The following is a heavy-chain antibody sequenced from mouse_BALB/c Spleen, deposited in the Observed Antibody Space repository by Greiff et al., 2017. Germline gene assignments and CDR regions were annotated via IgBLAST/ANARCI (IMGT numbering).Heavy chain of an antibody. CDR3: ASSTMMTTAWFAY. D-gene: IGHD2-4*01. CDR1: GFSLTSYG. Sequence: VQLHQSGPGLVQPSQSLSITCTVSGFSLTSYGVHWVRQSPGKGLEWLGVIWSGGSTDYNADFISRLSISKDNSKGQVFFKMNSLQADDTAIYYCASSTMMTTAWFAYWGQGTLVTVSA. J-gene: IGHJ3*01. CDR2: IWSGGST. V-gene: IGHV2-4-1*01.